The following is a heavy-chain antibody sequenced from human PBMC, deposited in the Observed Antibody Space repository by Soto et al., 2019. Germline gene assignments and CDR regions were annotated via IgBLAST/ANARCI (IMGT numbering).Heavy chain of an antibody. V-gene: IGHV3-64*01. J-gene: IGHJ5*02. D-gene: IGHD1-26*01. Sequence: EVQLVESGGGLVQPGGSLRLSCAASGCTFSSYSMHWVRQAQGKGHEYVSAISSNGGTTSYANHVKGRFTISRDNSKNMLYLQMGCVRAENMAVYYCGGYSGDGIWSWGQGTLVTVSS. CDR1: GCTFSSYS. CDR2: ISSNGGTT. CDR3: GGYSGDGIWS.